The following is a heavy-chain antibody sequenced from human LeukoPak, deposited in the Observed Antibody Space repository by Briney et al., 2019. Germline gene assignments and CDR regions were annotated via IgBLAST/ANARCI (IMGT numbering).Heavy chain of an antibody. V-gene: IGHV3-23*01. CDR3: ATFSVAAGDWDDDF. CDR2: ISITGGST. J-gene: IGHJ4*02. D-gene: IGHD6-13*01. Sequence: PGGSLRLSCVASGFTFSSYAMSWVRQAPGKGLEWVSGISITGGSTYYTDSVKGRFTISRDNFKNTLYLQMNSLRVEDTAVYYCATFSVAAGDWDDDFWGQGTLLTVSS. CDR1: GFTFSSYA.